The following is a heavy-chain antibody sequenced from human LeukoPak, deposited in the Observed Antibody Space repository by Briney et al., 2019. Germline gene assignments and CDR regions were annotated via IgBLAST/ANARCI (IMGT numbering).Heavy chain of an antibody. CDR3: ARVITMVRGAFGY. CDR2: INPNSGGT. CDR1: GYTFTSYG. D-gene: IGHD3-10*01. Sequence: ASVKVSCKASGYTFTSYGISWVRQAPGQGLEWMGWINPNSGGTNYAQKFQGRVTMTRDTSISTAYMELSRLRSDDTAVYYCARVITMVRGAFGYWGQGTLVTVSS. J-gene: IGHJ4*02. V-gene: IGHV1-2*02.